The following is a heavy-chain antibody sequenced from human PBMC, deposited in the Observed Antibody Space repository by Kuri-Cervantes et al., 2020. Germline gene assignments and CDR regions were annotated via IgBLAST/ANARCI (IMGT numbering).Heavy chain of an antibody. CDR1: GFTFSSYA. Sequence: GESLKISCAASGFTFSSYAVHWVRQAPGKGLEWVAVISYDGSNKYYADSVKGRFTISRDNSKNTLYLQMNSLRAEDTAVYYCTREVAGTHPFDHWGQGTLVTVSS. CDR2: ISYDGSNK. D-gene: IGHD6-19*01. CDR3: TREVAGTHPFDH. V-gene: IGHV3-30-3*01. J-gene: IGHJ4*02.